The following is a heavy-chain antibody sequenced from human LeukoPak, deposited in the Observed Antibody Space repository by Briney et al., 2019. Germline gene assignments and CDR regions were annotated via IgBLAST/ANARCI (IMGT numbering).Heavy chain of an antibody. CDR2: IIPIFGTA. D-gene: IGHD4-23*01. Sequence: GASVKVSCKASGGTFSSYAISWVRQAPGQGLEWMGGIIPIFGTANYAQKFQGRVTITADESTSTAYRQLSRLRSEDTAVYYCARDRDGGDFDYWGQGTLVTVSS. J-gene: IGHJ4*02. CDR1: GGTFSSYA. CDR3: ARDRDGGDFDY. V-gene: IGHV1-69*13.